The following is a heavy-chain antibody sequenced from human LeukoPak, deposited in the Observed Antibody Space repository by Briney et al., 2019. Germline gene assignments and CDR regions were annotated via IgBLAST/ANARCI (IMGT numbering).Heavy chain of an antibody. CDR3: AGYSSPLNWFDP. Sequence: PSETLSLTCAVYGGSFSGYYWSWICQPPRKGLEWIGEINHSGSTNYNPSLKSRVTISVDTSKNQFSLKLSSVTAADTAVYYCAGYSSPLNWFDPWGQGTLVTVSS. D-gene: IGHD6-13*01. CDR1: GGSFSGYY. V-gene: IGHV4-34*01. CDR2: INHSGST. J-gene: IGHJ5*02.